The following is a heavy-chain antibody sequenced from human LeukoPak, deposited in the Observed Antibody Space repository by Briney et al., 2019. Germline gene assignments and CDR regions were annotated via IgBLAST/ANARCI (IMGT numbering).Heavy chain of an antibody. J-gene: IGHJ4*02. D-gene: IGHD3-3*01. V-gene: IGHV1-24*01. CDR3: ARDLSHDFWSGYYFDY. CDR1: GYTLTELS. Sequence: ASVKVSCKVSGYTLTELSMHWVRQAPGKGLEWMGGFDPEDGETIYAQKFQGRVTMTEDTSTDTAYMELSSLRSEDTAVYYCARDLSHDFWSGYYFDYWGQGTLVTVSS. CDR2: FDPEDGET.